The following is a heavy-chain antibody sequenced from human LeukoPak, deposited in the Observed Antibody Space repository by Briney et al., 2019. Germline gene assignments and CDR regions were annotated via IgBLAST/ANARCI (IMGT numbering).Heavy chain of an antibody. D-gene: IGHD5-12*01. Sequence: SETLSLTCTVSGGSISSGGYYWSWIRQHPGKGLEWIGYIYYSGSTYYNPSLKSRVTISVDTSKNQFSPKLSSVTAADTAVYYCAIMRGYSGYGLDYWGQGTLVTVSS. CDR3: AIMRGYSGYGLDY. V-gene: IGHV4-31*03. CDR1: GGSISSGGYY. J-gene: IGHJ4*02. CDR2: IYYSGST.